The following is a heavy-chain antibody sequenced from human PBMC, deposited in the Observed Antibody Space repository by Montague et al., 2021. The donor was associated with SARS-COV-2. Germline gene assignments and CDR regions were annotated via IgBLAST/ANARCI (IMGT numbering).Heavy chain of an antibody. CDR1: GGSFSNYY. CDR3: SRGGIAARRYYFDY. V-gene: IGHV4-34*01. CDR2: INLSGNT. D-gene: IGHD6-6*01. Sequence: SETLSRTCAVYGGSFSNYYWTWIRQPPGKGLEWIGEINLSGNTNYNPSLKSRVTISLDTYKNQFSLKLSSVTAADTAVYFCSRGGIAARRYYFDYWGQETLVTVSS. J-gene: IGHJ4*02.